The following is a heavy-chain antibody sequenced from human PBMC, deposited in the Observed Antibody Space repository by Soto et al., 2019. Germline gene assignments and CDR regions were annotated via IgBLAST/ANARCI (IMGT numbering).Heavy chain of an antibody. CDR1: GFTFSSYG. Sequence: LRLSCAASGFTFSSYGMHWVRQAPGKGLEWVAVIWYDGSNKYYADSVKGRFTISRDNSKNTLYLQMNSLRAEDTAVYYCARGYGNTNYYGMDVWGQGTTVTVS. V-gene: IGHV3-33*01. CDR2: IWYDGSNK. CDR3: ARGYGNTNYYGMDV. J-gene: IGHJ6*02. D-gene: IGHD6-13*01.